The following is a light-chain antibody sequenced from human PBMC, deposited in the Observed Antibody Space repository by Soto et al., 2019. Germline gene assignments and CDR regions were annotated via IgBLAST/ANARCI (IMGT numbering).Light chain of an antibody. CDR2: GAS. V-gene: IGKV3-20*01. Sequence: EIALTQSPGTLSLTPGERATLSCRASQSVSSSYLAWYQQKPGQAPRLLIYGASSRATGIPDRFSGSGSGTDFTLTISRLEPEDFAVYYCQQYGSSPQWMFGQGTKVEIK. CDR1: QSVSSSY. J-gene: IGKJ1*01. CDR3: QQYGSSPQWM.